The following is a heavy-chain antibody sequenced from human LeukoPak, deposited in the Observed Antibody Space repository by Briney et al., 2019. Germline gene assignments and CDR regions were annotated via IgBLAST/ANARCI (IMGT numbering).Heavy chain of an antibody. Sequence: GESLKISCKGSGYSFPTYWIGWVRQMPGKGLQWMGIISPGDSDTRYSPSFQGQVTISADKSISTAYLQWSSLKASDTAIYYCARFKDSSGSYRLPADYWGQGTLVTVSS. D-gene: IGHD1-26*01. J-gene: IGHJ4*02. CDR1: GYSFPTYW. CDR3: ARFKDSSGSYRLPADY. V-gene: IGHV5-51*01. CDR2: ISPGDSDT.